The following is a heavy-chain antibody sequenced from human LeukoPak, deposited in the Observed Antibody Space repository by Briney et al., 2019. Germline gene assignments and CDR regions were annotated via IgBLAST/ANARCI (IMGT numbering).Heavy chain of an antibody. D-gene: IGHD5-12*01. V-gene: IGHV1-24*01. Sequence: ASVKVSCTVSGYTLTELSMHWVRQAPGKGLEWMGGFDPEDGETIYAQKFQGRVTMTEDTSTDTAYMELSSLRSKDTAVYYCATAPGTLRFFDYWGQGTLATVSS. CDR1: GYTLTELS. J-gene: IGHJ4*02. CDR2: FDPEDGET. CDR3: ATAPGTLRFFDY.